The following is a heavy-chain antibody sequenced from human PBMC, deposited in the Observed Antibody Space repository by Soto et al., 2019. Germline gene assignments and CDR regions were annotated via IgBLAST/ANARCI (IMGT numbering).Heavy chain of an antibody. CDR3: ARDLRSCSSTSCYFEGGMDV. V-gene: IGHV4-4*07. Sequence: SETLSLTCTVSGGSIASYYWSWIRQPPGKGLEWLGRFYTTDITNYSPSLKSRISMSVDTSKKMFSLRLTSVTAADTAVYYCARDLRSCSSTSCYFEGGMDVWGQGTTVTVSS. CDR2: FYTTDIT. CDR1: GGSIASYY. D-gene: IGHD2-2*01. J-gene: IGHJ6*02.